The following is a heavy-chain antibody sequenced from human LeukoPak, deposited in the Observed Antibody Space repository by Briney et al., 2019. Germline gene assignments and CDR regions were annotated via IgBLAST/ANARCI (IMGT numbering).Heavy chain of an antibody. CDR2: ISSSSSYI. V-gene: IGHV3-21*01. CDR3: ARDSSYSGRDDY. J-gene: IGHJ4*02. CDR1: RFTFSSYS. D-gene: IGHD2-21*01. Sequence: GGSLRLSCAASRFTFSSYSMNWVRQAPGKGLEWVSSISSSSSYIYYADSVKGRFTISRDNAKNSLYLQMNSLRAEDTAVYYCARDSSYSGRDDYWGQGTLVTVSS.